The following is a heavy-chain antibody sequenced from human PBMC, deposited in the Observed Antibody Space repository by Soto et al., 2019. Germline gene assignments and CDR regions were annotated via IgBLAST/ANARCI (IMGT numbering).Heavy chain of an antibody. CDR2: ISYDGSNK. V-gene: IGHV3-30*18. CDR3: AKEAPTYYYDSSGYSEAIFDY. D-gene: IGHD3-22*01. Sequence: GGSLRLSCAASGFTFSSYGMHWVRQAPGKGLEWVAVISYDGSNKYYADSVKGRFTISRDNSKNTLYLQMNSLRAEDTAVYCCAKEAPTYYYDSSGYSEAIFDYWGQGTLVTVSS. J-gene: IGHJ4*02. CDR1: GFTFSSYG.